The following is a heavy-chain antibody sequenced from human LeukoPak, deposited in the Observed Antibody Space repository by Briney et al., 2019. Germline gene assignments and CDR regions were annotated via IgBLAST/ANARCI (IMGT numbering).Heavy chain of an antibody. CDR1: GAPIGSFY. V-gene: IGHV4-4*07. D-gene: IGHD3-10*01. CDR3: AREAVDYGSGSHDY. Sequence: SETLSLTCTVSGAPIGSFYWSWIRQPAGKGLEWLGRAHSSGSTNYIPSIGSRVTMSVDTSKNQLSLKLNTVTAADTAMYYCAREAVDYGSGSHDYWGQGILVTVSS. J-gene: IGHJ4*02. CDR2: AHSSGST.